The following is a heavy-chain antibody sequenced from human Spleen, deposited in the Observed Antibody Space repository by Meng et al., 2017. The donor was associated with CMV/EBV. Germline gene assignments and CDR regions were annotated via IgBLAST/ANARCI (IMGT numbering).Heavy chain of an antibody. V-gene: IGHV4-34*01. CDR2: INHSGST. CDR3: ARGYCSSTSCRNAFDI. J-gene: IGHJ3*02. Sequence: SETLSLTCAVYGGSFSGYYWSWIRLPPGKGLEWIGEINHSGSTNYNPSLKSRVTISVDTSKNRFSLKLSSVTAADTAVYYCARGYCSSTSCRNAFDIWGQGTMVTVSS. CDR1: GGSFSGYY. D-gene: IGHD2-2*01.